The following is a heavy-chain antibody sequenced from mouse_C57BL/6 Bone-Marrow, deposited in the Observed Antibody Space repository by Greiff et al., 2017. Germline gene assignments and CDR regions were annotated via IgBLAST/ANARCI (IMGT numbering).Heavy chain of an antibody. Sequence: EVKLVESGGDLVKPGGSLKLSCAASGFTFSSYGMSWVRQTPDKRLEWVATISSGGSYTYYPDSVKGRFTISRDNTKKTLYLQMSSLRSEDTALYYCARHDYDDYWGQGTTLTVSS. CDR3: ARHDYDDY. CDR1: GFTFSSYG. V-gene: IGHV5-6*01. D-gene: IGHD2-4*01. CDR2: ISSGGSYT. J-gene: IGHJ2*01.